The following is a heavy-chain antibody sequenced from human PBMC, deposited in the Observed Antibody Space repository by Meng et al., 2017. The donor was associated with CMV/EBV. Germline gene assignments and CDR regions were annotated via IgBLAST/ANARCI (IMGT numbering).Heavy chain of an antibody. D-gene: IGHD2-2*02. J-gene: IGHJ4*02. V-gene: IGHV3-30*19. CDR2: ISYDGSNK. CDR1: GFTFSSYG. CDR3: ARERVVPAARPGYFDY. Sequence: LSLTCAASGFTFSSYGMHWVRQAPGKGLEWVAVISYDGSNKYYADSVKGRFTISRDNSKNTLYLQMNSLRAEDTAVYYCARERVVPAARPGYFDYWGQGTLVTVSS.